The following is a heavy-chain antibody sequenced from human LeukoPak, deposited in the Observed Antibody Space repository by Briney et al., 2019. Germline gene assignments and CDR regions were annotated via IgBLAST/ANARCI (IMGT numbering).Heavy chain of an antibody. CDR2: IYSSGST. D-gene: IGHD6-19*01. J-gene: IGHJ4*02. CDR3: ARQMSGSSGLDY. V-gene: IGHV4-59*08. Sequence: SETLSLTCTVSGDSISSYYWSWIRQPPRKGLEWIGYIYSSGSTNYNPSLKSRVSISVDMSKSQFSLKLSSVTAADTAVYYCARQMSGSSGLDYWGQGTLATVSS. CDR1: GDSISSYY.